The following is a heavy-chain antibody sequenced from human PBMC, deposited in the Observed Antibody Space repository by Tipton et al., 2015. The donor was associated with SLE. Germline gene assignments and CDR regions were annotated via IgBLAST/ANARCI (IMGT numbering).Heavy chain of an antibody. J-gene: IGHJ4*02. CDR2: ITSSGTYI. D-gene: IGHD6-6*01. CDR3: TRDPASVPDY. CDR1: GFTFSDYY. Sequence: SLRLSCVVSGFTFSDYYMSWIRQAPGKGLEWVSYITSSGTYIYYADSVKGRFTISRDNAKNSLYLQMNSLRAEDTAVYYCTRDPASVPDYWGQGTLVTVSS. V-gene: IGHV3-11*04.